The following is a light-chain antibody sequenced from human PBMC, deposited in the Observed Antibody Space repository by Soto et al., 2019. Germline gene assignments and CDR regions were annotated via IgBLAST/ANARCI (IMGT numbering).Light chain of an antibody. Sequence: EIVLTQSPGTLSLSPGERATLSCRASQTLSNSFIAWYQQKPGQAPRLLIYDTSSRATGVPDRYSASGSGTDFTLTISRLEPEDFAVFFCQQYGTSEIIFGQGKRLEI. V-gene: IGKV3-20*01. CDR2: DTS. CDR3: QQYGTSEII. J-gene: IGKJ5*01. CDR1: QTLSNSF.